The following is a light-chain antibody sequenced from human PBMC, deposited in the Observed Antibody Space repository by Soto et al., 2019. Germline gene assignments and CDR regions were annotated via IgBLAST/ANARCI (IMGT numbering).Light chain of an antibody. CDR2: AAS. Sequence: DIQMTQSPRFLFASVGDRVPITCRASQIIRTYLTWYQQKPGKGPTVLIYAASTLQRGVPSRFSGSTTGTDFTLTITGLQPEDSATYYCQQTLSVPRTFGLGTKVEIK. CDR1: QIIRTY. J-gene: IGKJ1*01. V-gene: IGKV1-39*01. CDR3: QQTLSVPRT.